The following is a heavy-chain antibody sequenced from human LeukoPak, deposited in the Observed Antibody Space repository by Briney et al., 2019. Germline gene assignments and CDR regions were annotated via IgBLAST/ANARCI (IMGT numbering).Heavy chain of an antibody. CDR2: ISWDSDNI. Sequence: GGSLRLSCAASGFTFDDYAMHWVRQAPGKGLEWVSSISWDSDNIHYADSVKGRFTISRDNAKNSLFLQMKTLRAEDTALYYCAKDKGLDPDAFDFWGQGTMVTVSS. CDR3: AKDKGLDPDAFDF. V-gene: IGHV3-9*01. D-gene: IGHD3/OR15-3a*01. J-gene: IGHJ3*01. CDR1: GFTFDDYA.